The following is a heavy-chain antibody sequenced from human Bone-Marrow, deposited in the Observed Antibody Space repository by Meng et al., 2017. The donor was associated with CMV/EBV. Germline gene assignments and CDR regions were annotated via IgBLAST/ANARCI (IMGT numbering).Heavy chain of an antibody. CDR2: IWYDGSNK. J-gene: IGHJ6*01. CDR1: GFTLSSYG. D-gene: IGHD2-15*01. CDR3: AKAIESGGSLDYNYYGMDV. V-gene: IGHV3-33*06. Sequence: GESLKIPRAASGFTLSSYGMHWVRQAPGKGLEWVAVIWYDGSNKYYADFVKGRFRISRDNSKNTTYLQMNRLRAEDTAVYFCAKAIESGGSLDYNYYGMDVWGQGTTVTVSS.